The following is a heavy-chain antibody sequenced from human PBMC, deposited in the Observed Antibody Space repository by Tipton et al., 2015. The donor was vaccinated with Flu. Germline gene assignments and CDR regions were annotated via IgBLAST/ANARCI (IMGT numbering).Heavy chain of an antibody. CDR3: AKVIPELVAGLDY. Sequence: SLRLSCAVSGFTFSRYGMSWVRQAPGKGLEWVSGFSASARTTYFADSVKGRFTISRDNFKNTLYLQMNSLSAEDTAVYYCAKVIPELVAGLDYWGQGTLVTVSS. CDR1: GFTFSRYG. D-gene: IGHD6-19*01. CDR2: FSASARTT. V-gene: IGHV3-23*01. J-gene: IGHJ4*02.